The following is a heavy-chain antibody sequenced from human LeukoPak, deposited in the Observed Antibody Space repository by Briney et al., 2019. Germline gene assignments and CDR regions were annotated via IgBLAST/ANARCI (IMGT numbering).Heavy chain of an antibody. CDR1: GGSISSYY. CDR3: ARDRGAVAGKYYFDY. J-gene: IGHJ4*02. V-gene: IGHV4-59*01. CDR2: IYYSGST. Sequence: SETLSLTCTVSGGSISSYYWSWIRQPPGKGLEWIGYIYYSGSTNYNPSLKSRVTISVDTSKNQFSLKVSSVTAADTAVYYCARDRGAVAGKYYFDYWGQGTLVTVSS. D-gene: IGHD6-19*01.